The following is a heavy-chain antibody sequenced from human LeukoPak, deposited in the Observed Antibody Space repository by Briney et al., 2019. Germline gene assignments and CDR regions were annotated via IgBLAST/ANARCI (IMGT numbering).Heavy chain of an antibody. D-gene: IGHD6-13*01. CDR3: ARDSLPGITAGGIDY. CDR2: IWHDGSNK. Sequence: PGRSLRLSCAASGFTFRGYGMHWVRQAPGKGLEWVAVIWHDGSNKYYADSVKGRFTISRDNPKNTLDLQMNSLRAEDTAVYYCARDSLPGITAGGIDYWGQGTLVTVSS. CDR1: GFTFRGYG. J-gene: IGHJ4*02. V-gene: IGHV3-33*01.